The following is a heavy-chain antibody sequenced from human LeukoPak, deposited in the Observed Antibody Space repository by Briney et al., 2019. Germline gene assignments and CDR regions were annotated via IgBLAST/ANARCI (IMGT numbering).Heavy chain of an antibody. CDR1: GYTFTSYD. CDR3: AKDARVGESRHNYYYYMDV. V-gene: IGHV1-8*03. CDR2: MNPNSGNT. D-gene: IGHD3-10*01. Sequence: ASVKVSCKASGYTFTSYDINWVRQATGQGLEWMGWMNPNSGNTGYAQKFQGRVTITRNTSISTAYMELSSLRAEDTAVYYCAKDARVGESRHNYYYYMDVWGKGTTVTISS. J-gene: IGHJ6*03.